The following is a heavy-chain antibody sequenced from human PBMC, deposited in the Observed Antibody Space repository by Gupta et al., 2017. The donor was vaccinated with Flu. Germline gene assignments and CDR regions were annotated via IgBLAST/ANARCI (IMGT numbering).Heavy chain of an antibody. CDR1: GFTFSDYG. Sequence: QVQLVESGGGVVQPGRSLRLSCAASGFTFSDYGMHWVRPAPGKGLEWVAVISYDGGIEYYADSVKGRFTISRDNSRATVYLRMNSLRPEDTAVYYCAKGGEYTTPKVILGNWIDPWGQGILVTVSS. J-gene: IGHJ5*02. D-gene: IGHD3-16*01. CDR3: AKGGEYTTPKVILGNWIDP. CDR2: ISYDGGIE. V-gene: IGHV3-30*18.